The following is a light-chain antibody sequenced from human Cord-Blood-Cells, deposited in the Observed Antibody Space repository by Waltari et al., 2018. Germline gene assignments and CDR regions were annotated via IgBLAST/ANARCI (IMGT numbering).Light chain of an antibody. J-gene: IGKJ2*01. CDR3: QQYNSYPYT. Sequence: DIQMTQSPSSLSASVGDRVTITCRASQGISNYLAWFQQKTGKAPTSLIYAASSLHSGVPTNSSGSGSGADFTLTISRLQPEYFATYYRQQYNSYPYTFGQGTKLEIK. CDR1: QGISNY. V-gene: IGKV1-16*02. CDR2: AAS.